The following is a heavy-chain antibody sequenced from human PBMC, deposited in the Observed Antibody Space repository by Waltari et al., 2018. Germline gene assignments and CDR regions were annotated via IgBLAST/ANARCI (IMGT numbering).Heavy chain of an antibody. CDR2: IIPIFGTA. CDR1: GGTFSSYA. J-gene: IGHJ3*02. V-gene: IGHV1-69*08. Sequence: QVQLVQSGAEVKKPGSSVKVSCKASGGTFSSYAISWVRQAPGQGLEWMGRIIPIFGTANYAQKFQGRVTSTADKSTSTAYMELSSLRSEDTAVYYCASSLAVFGVVIVENDAFDIWGQGTMVTVSS. CDR3: ASSLAVFGVVIVENDAFDI. D-gene: IGHD3-3*01.